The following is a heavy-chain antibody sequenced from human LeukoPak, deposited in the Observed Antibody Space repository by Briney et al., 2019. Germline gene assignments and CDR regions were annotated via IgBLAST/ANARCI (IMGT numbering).Heavy chain of an antibody. J-gene: IGHJ4*02. Sequence: SETLSLTCTVSGGSISTYYWSWIRQPPGKGLEWIGYIYYSGSTNYNPSLKSRVTISVDTSKNQFSLKLSSVTAADTAVYYCARDSGADYDFWSGYYTGRAYFDYWGQGTLVTVSS. V-gene: IGHV4-59*01. CDR1: GGSISTYY. CDR2: IYYSGST. D-gene: IGHD3-3*01. CDR3: ARDSGADYDFWSGYYTGRAYFDY.